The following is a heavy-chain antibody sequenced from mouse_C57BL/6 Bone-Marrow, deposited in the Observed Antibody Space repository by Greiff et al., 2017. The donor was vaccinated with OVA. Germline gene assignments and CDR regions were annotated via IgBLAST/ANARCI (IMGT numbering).Heavy chain of an antibody. CDR1: GYAFSSYW. CDR3: ARREAGYGSSYVFAY. CDR2: IYPGDGDT. V-gene: IGHV1-80*01. D-gene: IGHD1-1*01. J-gene: IGHJ3*01. Sequence: VQLQESGAELVKPGASVKISCKASGYAFSSYWMNWVKQRPGKGLEWIGQIYPGDGDTNYNGKFKGKATLTADKSSSTAYMQLSSLTSEDSAVYSCARREAGYGSSYVFAYWGQGTLVTVSA.